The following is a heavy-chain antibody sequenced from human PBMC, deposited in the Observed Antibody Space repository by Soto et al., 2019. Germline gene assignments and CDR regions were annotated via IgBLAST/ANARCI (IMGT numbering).Heavy chain of an antibody. CDR3: ERHTRYSRTYGMDV. V-gene: IGHV5-10-1*01. D-gene: IGHD6-13*01. CDR1: GYSFTSYW. Sequence: GESLKISCKGSGYSFTSYWISWVRQMPGKGLEWMGRIDPSDSYTNYSPSFQGHVTISADKSISTAYLQWSSLKASDTAMYYCERHTRYSRTYGMDVWGQGTTVTVCS. CDR2: IDPSDSYT. J-gene: IGHJ6*02.